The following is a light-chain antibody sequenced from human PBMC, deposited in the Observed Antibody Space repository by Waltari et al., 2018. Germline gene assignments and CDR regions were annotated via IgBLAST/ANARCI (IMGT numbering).Light chain of an antibody. CDR1: QNIRTY. V-gene: IGKV3-15*01. J-gene: IGKJ2*01. Sequence: ILMTQSPATLAVYPGERVTMSCRASQNIRTYLVWYQQKPGQSPRLLIYDAFIRATGIPARFSGSGSGTEFTLTISSLQSEDFAVYYCQHYLNFPHTFGPGTKLEIK. CDR2: DAF. CDR3: QHYLNFPHT.